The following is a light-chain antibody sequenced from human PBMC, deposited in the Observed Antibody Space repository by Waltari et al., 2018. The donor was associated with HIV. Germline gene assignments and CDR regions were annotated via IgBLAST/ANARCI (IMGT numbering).Light chain of an antibody. CDR1: RSDVGRYNY. CDR2: EVR. V-gene: IGLV2-14*01. Sequence: QSALTQPASASGSPGQSITISCTGTRSDVGRYNYVSWYQHPPGKAPKLIIYEVRNRPAGVSNRFSASKSGNMATLTISGLQPDDEADYHCCSFGGSNTKVFGTGTKVTVL. CDR3: CSFGGSNTKV. J-gene: IGLJ1*01.